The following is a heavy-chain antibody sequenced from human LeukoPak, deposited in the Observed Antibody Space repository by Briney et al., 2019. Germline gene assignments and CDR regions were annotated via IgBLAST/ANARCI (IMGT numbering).Heavy chain of an antibody. V-gene: IGHV5-51*01. CDR2: IYLGDSET. Sequence: ESLKISCKGSGYSFATYWIGWVRQMPGKGLEWMGVIYLGDSETTYSPSFQGQVTISADKSKSTAYLQWSSLKASDTAMYYCARQGSGSHYYYGMDVWGKGTKVAVSS. CDR3: ARQGSGSHYYYGMDV. D-gene: IGHD3-10*01. CDR1: GYSFATYW. J-gene: IGHJ6*04.